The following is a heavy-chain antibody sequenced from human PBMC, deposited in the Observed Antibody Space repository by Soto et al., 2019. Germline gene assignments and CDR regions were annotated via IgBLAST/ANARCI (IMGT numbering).Heavy chain of an antibody. Sequence: SETLPLTCTVSGGSISSSSYYWGWIRQPPGKGLEWIGSIYYSGSTYYNPSLKSRVTISVDTSKNQSSLKLSSVTAADTAVYYCASLYCSGGSCYYFYYYGMDVWGQGTTVTVSS. J-gene: IGHJ6*02. CDR2: IYYSGST. V-gene: IGHV4-39*01. D-gene: IGHD2-15*01. CDR3: ASLYCSGGSCYYFYYYGMDV. CDR1: GGSISSSSYY.